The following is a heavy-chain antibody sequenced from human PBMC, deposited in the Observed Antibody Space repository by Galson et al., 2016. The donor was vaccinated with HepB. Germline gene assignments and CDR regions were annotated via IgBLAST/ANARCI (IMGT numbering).Heavy chain of an antibody. V-gene: IGHV4-39*01. D-gene: IGHD3-22*01. CDR2: IYYSGST. CDR1: GDSISSSRYY. J-gene: IGHJ5*02. CDR3: ATHGGPHYDDTPS. Sequence: SETLSLTCTVSGDSISSSRYYWGWIRQPPGKGLEWIGSIYYSGSTYYNPSLKSRVTISVDTSKNQFSLKLSSVTAADTAVFYCATHGGPHYDDTPSWSQGTLVTVSS.